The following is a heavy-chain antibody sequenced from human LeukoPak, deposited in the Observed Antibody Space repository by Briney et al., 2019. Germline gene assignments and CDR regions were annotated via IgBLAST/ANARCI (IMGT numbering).Heavy chain of an antibody. J-gene: IGHJ2*01. Sequence: SETLSLTCTVSGGSISSGSYYWSWIRQPAGKGLEWIGRIYTSGSTNYNPSLKSRVTISVDTSKDQFSQKLSSVTAADTAVYYCARVLSGSYATDWYFDLWGRGTLVTVSS. D-gene: IGHD1-26*01. CDR1: GGSISSGSYY. CDR3: ARVLSGSYATDWYFDL. V-gene: IGHV4-61*02. CDR2: IYTSGST.